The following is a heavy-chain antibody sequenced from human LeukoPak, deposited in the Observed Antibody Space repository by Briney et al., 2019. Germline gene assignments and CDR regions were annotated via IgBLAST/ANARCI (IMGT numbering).Heavy chain of an antibody. CDR1: GFTFSNYG. CDR2: IRSSGGST. V-gene: IGHV3-23*01. D-gene: IGHD5-18*01. Sequence: GGSLRLSCAASGFTFSNYGMSWVRQAPGEGLEWVSAIRSSGGSTYYADSVKGRFTISRDNSKNTLYLQMNSLRAEDTAVYYCAKDRIDLWLPDYWGQGTLSPSPQ. J-gene: IGHJ4*02. CDR3: AKDRIDLWLPDY.